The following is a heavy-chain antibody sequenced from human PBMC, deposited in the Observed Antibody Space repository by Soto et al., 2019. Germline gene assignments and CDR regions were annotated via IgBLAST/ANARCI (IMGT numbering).Heavy chain of an antibody. CDR3: TRASILYFDF. CDR2: IRRNAYGGTT. J-gene: IGHJ4*02. D-gene: IGHD3-3*01. Sequence: PGGSLRLSCTTSGFTFGDYALSWVRQAPGKGLEWVGFIRRNAYGGTTDYAASVKGRFTISRDDSKSIAYLQMNSLRTEDTALYYCTRASILYFDFWGQVNLVTVSS. CDR1: GFTFGDYA. V-gene: IGHV3-49*04.